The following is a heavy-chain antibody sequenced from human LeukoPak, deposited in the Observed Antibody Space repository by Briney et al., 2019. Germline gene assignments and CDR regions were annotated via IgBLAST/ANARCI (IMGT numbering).Heavy chain of an antibody. CDR3: ARSLGGRVTRD. V-gene: IGHV1-3*01. CDR2: INAGNGNT. D-gene: IGHD4-17*01. Sequence: ASVKVSCKASGYTFTSYAMHWVRQAPGQRLEWMGWINAGNGNTNYAQKLQGRVTMTTDTSTSTAYMELRSLRSDDTAVYYCARSLGGRVTRDWGQGTLVTVSS. J-gene: IGHJ4*02. CDR1: GYTFTSYA.